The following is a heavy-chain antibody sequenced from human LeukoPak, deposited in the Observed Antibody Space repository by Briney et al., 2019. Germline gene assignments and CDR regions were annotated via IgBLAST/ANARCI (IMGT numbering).Heavy chain of an antibody. J-gene: IGHJ4*02. D-gene: IGHD3-10*01. CDR3: VKDSSSGSYFDY. CDR2: ST. V-gene: IGHV3-64D*06. Sequence: STYYADSVKGRFTICRDNSRNTLHLQMSSLRVEDTAVYYCVKDSSSGSYFDYWGQGTLVTVSS.